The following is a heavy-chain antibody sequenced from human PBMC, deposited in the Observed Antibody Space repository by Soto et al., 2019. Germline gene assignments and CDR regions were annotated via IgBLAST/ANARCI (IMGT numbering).Heavy chain of an antibody. CDR3: TRGLPRILLVRGPVDV. D-gene: IGHD3-10*01. CDR1: GFSFNNYD. CDR2: ISTTSSYI. V-gene: IGHV3-21*06. Sequence: EVQLVESVGGLVKPGGSLRLSCAASGFSFNNYDMNWVRQAPGKGLEWVSYISTTSSYIYYAESVKGRFTISRDNAKNSLFLQMNSLRAEDTALYYCTRGLPRILLVRGPVDVWGKGTMVTVSS. J-gene: IGHJ6*04.